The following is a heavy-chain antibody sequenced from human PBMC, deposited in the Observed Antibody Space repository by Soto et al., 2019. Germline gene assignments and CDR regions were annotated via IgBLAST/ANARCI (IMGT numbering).Heavy chain of an antibody. V-gene: IGHV1-46*01. CDR3: ARETSTSLGWKINWFDP. Sequence: ASVKVSCKASGYTFTRYYMHWVRQAPGQGLEWMGIINPSGGSTSYAQKFQGRVTMTRDTSTSTGYMELSSLRSEDTAVYYCARETSTSLGWKINWFDPWGQGTLVTVSS. CDR2: INPSGGST. CDR1: GYTFTRYY. D-gene: IGHD2-2*01. J-gene: IGHJ5*02.